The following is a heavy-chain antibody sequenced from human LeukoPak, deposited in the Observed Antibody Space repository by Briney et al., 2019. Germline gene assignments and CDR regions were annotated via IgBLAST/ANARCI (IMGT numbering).Heavy chain of an antibody. CDR1: GGSISSSSYY. CDR3: ASSFLEWLLYFDY. V-gene: IGHV4-39*01. J-gene: IGHJ4*02. D-gene: IGHD3-3*01. Sequence: SQTLSLTCTVSGGSISSSSYYWGWIRQPPGKGLEWIGSIYYSGSTYYNPSLKSRVTISVDTSKNQFSLKLSPVTAADTAVYYCASSFLEWLLYFDYWGQGTLVTVSS. CDR2: IYYSGST.